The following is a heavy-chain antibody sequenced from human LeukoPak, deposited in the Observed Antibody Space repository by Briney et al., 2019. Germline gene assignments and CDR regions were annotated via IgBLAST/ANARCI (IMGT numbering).Heavy chain of an antibody. J-gene: IGHJ4*02. CDR3: ARVMITFGGVIVQPDDY. D-gene: IGHD3-16*02. Sequence: ASVKVSCKASGYTFTSYDNNWVRQATGQGLEWMGWMNPNSGNTGYAQKFQGRVTMTRNTSISTAYMELSSLRSEDTAVYYCARVMITFGGVIVQPDDYWGQGTLVTVSS. V-gene: IGHV1-8*01. CDR2: MNPNSGNT. CDR1: GYTFTSYD.